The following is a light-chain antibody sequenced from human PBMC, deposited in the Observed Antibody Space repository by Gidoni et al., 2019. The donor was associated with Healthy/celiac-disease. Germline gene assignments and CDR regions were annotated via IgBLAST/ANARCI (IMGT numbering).Light chain of an antibody. V-gene: IGKV3D-15*01. Sequence: EILMTQSPSTLSVSPGERATLSCRASQSVSSNLAWYQQKPCQAPRLLIDGASTRASGIPARFSGSGSGTEFTLTISSLQSEDFAIYYCQQYNSWPDTFXEXTKVEIK. CDR1: QSVSSN. CDR2: GAS. J-gene: IGKJ4*01. CDR3: QQYNSWPDT.